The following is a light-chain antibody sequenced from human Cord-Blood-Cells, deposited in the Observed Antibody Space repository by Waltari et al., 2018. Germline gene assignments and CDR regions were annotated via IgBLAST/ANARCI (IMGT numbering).Light chain of an antibody. V-gene: IGLV2-11*01. CDR1: SSDVGGYNY. CDR2: DVS. CDR3: CSYAGSYTWV. Sequence: QSALTQPRSVSGSPGQSVTISCTGTSSDVGGYNYVSWYQQHPGKAPKLMIYDVSKRPAGVPDHFSVSKSGNTASLTISGLQAEDEADYYCCSYAGSYTWVFGGGTKLTVL. J-gene: IGLJ3*02.